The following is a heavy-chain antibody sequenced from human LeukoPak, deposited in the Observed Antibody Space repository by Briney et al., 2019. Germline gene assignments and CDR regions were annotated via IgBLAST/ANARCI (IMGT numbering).Heavy chain of an antibody. V-gene: IGHV4-4*07. CDR3: ARQGDRGVQQP. CDR1: GGSISTYY. J-gene: IGHJ4*02. CDR2: INTRGSP. Sequence: EASETLSLTCTVSGGSISTYYWSWIRQPAGKGLEWIGRINTRGSPNYNPSLKSRVTMSVDTSKNQFSLELTSVTAADTAVYYCARQGDRGVQQPWGQGTLVTVSS. D-gene: IGHD6-13*01.